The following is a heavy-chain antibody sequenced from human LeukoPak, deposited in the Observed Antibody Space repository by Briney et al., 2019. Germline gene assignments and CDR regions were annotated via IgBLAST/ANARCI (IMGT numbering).Heavy chain of an antibody. Sequence: PGGSLRLSCAASGFSFSNYYMSWVRQPPGKGLEWVSVMYTGGGRYYGDSVKGRFTISRDNSKNTLYLQMNSLRAEDTAVYYCARAGGHFRYGDYVPPYYYGMDVWGQGTTVTVSS. D-gene: IGHD4-17*01. CDR1: GFSFSNYY. CDR2: MYTGGGR. V-gene: IGHV3-66*01. CDR3: ARAGGHFRYGDYVPPYYYGMDV. J-gene: IGHJ6*02.